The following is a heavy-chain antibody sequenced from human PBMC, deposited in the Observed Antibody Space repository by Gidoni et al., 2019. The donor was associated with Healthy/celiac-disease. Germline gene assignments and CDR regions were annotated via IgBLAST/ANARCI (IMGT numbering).Heavy chain of an antibody. V-gene: IGHV3-73*01. D-gene: IGHD4-17*01. J-gene: IGHJ2*01. CDR3: TRAGYYGDYDYWYFDL. CDR1: GFTFSGSA. Sequence: EVQLVESGGGWVQPGGSRKLACAAAGFTFSGSAMHWVRQASGKGLEWVGRIRIKSNSSATAYSASVKGRFTISRDDSSNTAYLQMNSLKTEDTAVYYCTRAGYYGDYDYWYFDLWGRGTLVTVSS. CDR2: IRIKSNSSAT.